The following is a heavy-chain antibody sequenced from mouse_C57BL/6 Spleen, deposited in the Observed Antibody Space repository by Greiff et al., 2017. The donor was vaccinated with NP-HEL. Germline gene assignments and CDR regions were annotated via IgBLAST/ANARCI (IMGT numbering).Heavy chain of an antibody. V-gene: IGHV1-82*01. CDR3: ARREIPTVVAGDFDY. CDR1: GYAFSSSW. CDR2: IYPGDGDT. J-gene: IGHJ2*01. D-gene: IGHD1-1*01. Sequence: VQLQQSGPELVKPGASVKISCKASGYAFSSSWMNWVKQRPGTGLEWIGRIYPGDGDTNYNGKFKGKATLTADKSSSTAYMQLSSLASADSAVYFCARREIPTVVAGDFDYWGQGTTLTVSS.